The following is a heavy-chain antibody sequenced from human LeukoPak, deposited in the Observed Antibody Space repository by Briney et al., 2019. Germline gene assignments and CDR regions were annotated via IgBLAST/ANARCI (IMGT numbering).Heavy chain of an antibody. Sequence: SETLSLTCAVSGVSIIRTNWWIWVRQTPGRGLEWIGEIYYDGVTNYNPSLKSRVTISIDKFKNHFSLNLTSVTAADTAVYYCARDRDVAVHHPFYWGQGTLVAVSS. D-gene: IGHD5-24*01. CDR2: IYYDGVT. V-gene: IGHV4-4*02. CDR1: GVSIIRTNW. J-gene: IGHJ4*02. CDR3: ARDRDVAVHHPFY.